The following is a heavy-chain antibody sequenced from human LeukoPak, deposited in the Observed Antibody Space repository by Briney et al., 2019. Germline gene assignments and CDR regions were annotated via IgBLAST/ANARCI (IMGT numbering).Heavy chain of an antibody. CDR2: INWNGGST. CDR3: ATLLYPAYYYGMDV. CDR1: GFTFDDYG. Sequence: PGGSLRLSCAASGFTFDDYGVSWVRDATGKGLEWVSGINWNGGSTGYADSVKGRFTISRDNAKNSLYLQMNSLRAEDTALYYCATLLYPAYYYGMDVWGQGTTVTVSS. V-gene: IGHV3-20*04. D-gene: IGHD2-8*01. J-gene: IGHJ6*02.